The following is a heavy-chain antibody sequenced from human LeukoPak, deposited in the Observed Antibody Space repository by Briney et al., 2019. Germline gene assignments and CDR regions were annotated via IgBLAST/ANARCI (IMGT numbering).Heavy chain of an antibody. CDR1: GYSFITYG. V-gene: IGHV1-18*01. Sequence: ASVKVSCKASGYSFITYGITWVRQAPGQGLQWVGWISTYSGNAHYAQRLQDRVTLSKDTATTTAYLEVRNLRSDDTAVYYCARDLAVLGVDFTSYMDVWGKGTPVIVSS. CDR2: ISTYSGNA. CDR3: ARDLAVLGVDFTSYMDV. J-gene: IGHJ6*03. D-gene: IGHD3-3*01.